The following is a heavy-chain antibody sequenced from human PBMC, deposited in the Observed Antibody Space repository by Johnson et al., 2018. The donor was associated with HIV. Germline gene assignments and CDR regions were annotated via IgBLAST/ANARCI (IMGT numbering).Heavy chain of an antibody. D-gene: IGHD3-3*02. Sequence: VQLVESGGGMVQPGGSLRLSCAASAFTFSNYWMHWVRQAPGKGLVWVSRVNSDGSSLSYADSVKGRFTISRDNAKNTLYLQMNSLRAEDTAAYYCARELSHDAFDIWGQGTMVTVSS. V-gene: IGHV3-74*01. CDR3: ARELSHDAFDI. CDR1: AFTFSNYW. CDR2: VNSDGSSL. J-gene: IGHJ3*02.